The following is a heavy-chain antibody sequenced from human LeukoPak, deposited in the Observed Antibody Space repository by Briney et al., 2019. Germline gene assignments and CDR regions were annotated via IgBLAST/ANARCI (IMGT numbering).Heavy chain of an antibody. CDR2: SNEDGSTT. J-gene: IGHJ4*02. D-gene: IGHD1-26*01. V-gene: IGHV3-74*01. CDR3: VRDLGGRSGH. Sequence: GGSLRLSCAASGFTFSSYWMHWVRHAPGKGLVWVSRSNEDGSTTNYADSVKGRFTISRDNAKNTLYLQMNSLTAEDTAVYYCVRDLGGRSGHWGQGTLVTVSS. CDR1: GFTFSSYW.